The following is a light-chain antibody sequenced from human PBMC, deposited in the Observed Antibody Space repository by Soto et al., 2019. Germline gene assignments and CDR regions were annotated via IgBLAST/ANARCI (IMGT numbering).Light chain of an antibody. CDR2: AAS. CDR1: QNISNY. Sequence: DIQMTQSPSSLSASEGDRVSITCRASQNISNYLNWYHLRPGKAPNLLVYAASSLESGVPTRFSGSGSGTDFTLNISSLQPEDFATYYCQRSYSIPTFGQGTKVDIK. V-gene: IGKV1-39*01. CDR3: QRSYSIPT. J-gene: IGKJ1*01.